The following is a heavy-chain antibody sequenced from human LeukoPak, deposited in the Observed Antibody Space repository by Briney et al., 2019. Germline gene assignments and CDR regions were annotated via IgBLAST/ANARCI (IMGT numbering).Heavy chain of an antibody. D-gene: IGHD3-3*01. CDR2: IYYLGST. Sequence: PSETLSLTCSVSGGSVSSGSHYWSWIRQPPEKGLEWIGSIYYLGSTNYNPSLKSRVTISVDTSKNQFSLKLSSVTASDTAVYYCARSPSPTIFAPGRQVRDGYFDYWGQGTLVTVSS. J-gene: IGHJ4*02. CDR1: GGSVSSGSHY. CDR3: ARSPSPTIFAPGRQVRDGYFDY. V-gene: IGHV4-61*01.